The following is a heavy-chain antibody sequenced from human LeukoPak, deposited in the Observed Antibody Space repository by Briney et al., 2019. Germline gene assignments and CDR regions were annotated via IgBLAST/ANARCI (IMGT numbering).Heavy chain of an antibody. J-gene: IGHJ4*02. V-gene: IGHV4-59*01. CDR3: ARVVTTGTYFDY. Sequence: SETLSLTCSVSGGSITTDYWSWIRQPPGKGLEWIGYIHYSGSTNYNPSLKSRVTISVDTSKNQFSLKLSSVTAADTAVYYCARVVTTGTYFDYWGQGTLVTVSS. CDR1: GGSITTDY. CDR2: IHYSGST. D-gene: IGHD4-17*01.